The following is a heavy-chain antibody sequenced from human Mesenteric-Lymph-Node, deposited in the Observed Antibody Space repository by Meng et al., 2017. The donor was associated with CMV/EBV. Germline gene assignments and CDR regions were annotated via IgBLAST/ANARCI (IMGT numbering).Heavy chain of an antibody. V-gene: IGHV4-34*01. D-gene: IGHD6-19*01. J-gene: IGHJ5*02. Sequence: SIGGYYWSWIRQPPGKGLEWIGEINHSGSTNYNPSLKSRVTISVDTSKNQFSLKLSSVTAADTAVYYCARGGGSIAVAVRQVAWFDPWGQGTLVTVSS. CDR3: ARGGGSIAVAVRQVAWFDP. CDR2: INHSGST. CDR1: SIGGYY.